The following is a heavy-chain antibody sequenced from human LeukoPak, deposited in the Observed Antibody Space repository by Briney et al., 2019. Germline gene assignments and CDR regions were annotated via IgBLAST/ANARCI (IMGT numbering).Heavy chain of an antibody. CDR3: ARGYCSGGSCYSGWFDP. D-gene: IGHD2-15*01. Sequence: GASVKVSCKASGYIFTDYYMHWVRQAPGQGLEWMGRINPNSGGTNYAQKFQGRVTMTRDTSISTAYMELSRPRSDDTAVYYCARGYCSGGSCYSGWFDPWGQGTLVTVSS. J-gene: IGHJ5*02. V-gene: IGHV1-2*06. CDR1: GYIFTDYY. CDR2: INPNSGGT.